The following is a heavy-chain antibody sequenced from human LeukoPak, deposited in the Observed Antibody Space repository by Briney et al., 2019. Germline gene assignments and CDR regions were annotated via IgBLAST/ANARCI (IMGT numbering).Heavy chain of an antibody. V-gene: IGHV4-34*01. Sequence: PSETLSLTCAIYGGSFSGYYWSWIRQPPGKGLEWIGEINHSGSTNYNPSLKSRVTISVDTSKNQFSLKLSSVTAADTAVYYCAPGLYGDYPNWFDPWGQGTLVTVSS. CDR2: INHSGST. CDR1: GGSFSGYY. D-gene: IGHD4-17*01. CDR3: APGLYGDYPNWFDP. J-gene: IGHJ5*02.